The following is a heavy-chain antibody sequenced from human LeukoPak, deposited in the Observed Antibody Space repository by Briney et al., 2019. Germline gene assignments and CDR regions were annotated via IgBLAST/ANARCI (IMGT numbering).Heavy chain of an antibody. CDR1: GFTVSTNY. CDR3: ARDPRTVRI. Sequence: GGSLRLSCAASGFTVSTNYMSWVRQAPGKGLEWLSYISGNGGVIQYADSVKGRFTISRDNAKNLLYLQMDSLRVEDTAIYYCARDPRTVRIWGQGTLVTVSS. V-gene: IGHV3-11*04. D-gene: IGHD1-1*01. CDR2: ISGNGGVI. J-gene: IGHJ4*02.